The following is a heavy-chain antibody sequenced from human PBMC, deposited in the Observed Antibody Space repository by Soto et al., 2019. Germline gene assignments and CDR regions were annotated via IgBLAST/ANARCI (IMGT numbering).Heavy chain of an antibody. Sequence: PSETLSLTCTVSGGSISSGGYYWSWIRKNPGKGLEWIGYIYYSGSTYYNPSLKSRVTISVDTSKNQFSLKLSSVTAADTAVYYCSRVYDFWSGYFLDANWFDPWGQGTLVTVSS. CDR2: IYYSGST. V-gene: IGHV4-31*03. CDR3: SRVYDFWSGYFLDANWFDP. D-gene: IGHD3-3*01. J-gene: IGHJ5*02. CDR1: GGSISSGGYY.